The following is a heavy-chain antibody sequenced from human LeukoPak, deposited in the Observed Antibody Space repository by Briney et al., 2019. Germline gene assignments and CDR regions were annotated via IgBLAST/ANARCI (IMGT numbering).Heavy chain of an antibody. V-gene: IGHV4-38-2*02. J-gene: IGHJ6*03. D-gene: IGHD5-18*01. CDR2: IYHSGRT. CDR1: GYSISSGYY. CDR3: ARGGGQLWLVKYYYYYYMDV. Sequence: TSETLSLTCTVSGYSISSGYYWGWIRQPPGKGLEWIGSIYHSGRTFYNPSLKSRVTISVDTSKNQFSLKLSSVTAADTAVYYCARGGGQLWLVKYYYYYYMDVWGKGTTVTVSS.